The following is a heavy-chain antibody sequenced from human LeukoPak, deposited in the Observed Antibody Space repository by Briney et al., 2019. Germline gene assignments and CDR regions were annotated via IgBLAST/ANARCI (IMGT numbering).Heavy chain of an antibody. Sequence: ASVKVSCKASGYTFTGYYMHWVRQAPRQGLEWMGWINPNSGGTNYAQKFQGRVTMTRDTSISTAYMELSRLRSDDTAVYYCARGSVVVVAAFNYYYMDVWGKGTTVTVSS. D-gene: IGHD2-15*01. J-gene: IGHJ6*03. CDR3: ARGSVVVVAAFNYYYMDV. CDR2: INPNSGGT. V-gene: IGHV1-2*02. CDR1: GYTFTGYY.